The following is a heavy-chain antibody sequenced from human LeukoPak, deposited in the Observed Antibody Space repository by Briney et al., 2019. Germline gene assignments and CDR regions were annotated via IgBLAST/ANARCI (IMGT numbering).Heavy chain of an antibody. V-gene: IGHV1-18*01. J-gene: IGHJ5*02. CDR2: ISAFTGDT. CDR3: AREATGRAFDP. D-gene: IGHD1-1*01. CDR1: GYNFNDYG. Sequence: GASVKVSCKASGYNFNDYGVTLVRQAPGQGLEWMGWISAFTGDTNYAQKFQGRVTMTTDTSTDTAYMEMRSLRSDDTAVYFCAREATGRAFDPWGQGTLVTVSS.